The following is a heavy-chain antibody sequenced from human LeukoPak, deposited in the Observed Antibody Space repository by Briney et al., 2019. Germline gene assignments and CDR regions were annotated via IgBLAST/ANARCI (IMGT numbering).Heavy chain of an antibody. V-gene: IGHV4-59*08. J-gene: IGHJ6*03. CDR2: IYYRGTT. D-gene: IGHD6-6*01. CDR3: ATTDSSSSYYYYMDV. CDR1: GFTFSSYS. Sequence: GSLRLSCAASGFTFSSYSMNWVRQAPGKGLEWIGYIYYRGTTNYNPSLKSRVTISVDTSKNQFSLKLSSVTAADTAVYYCATTDSSSSYYYYMDVWGKGTTVTVSS.